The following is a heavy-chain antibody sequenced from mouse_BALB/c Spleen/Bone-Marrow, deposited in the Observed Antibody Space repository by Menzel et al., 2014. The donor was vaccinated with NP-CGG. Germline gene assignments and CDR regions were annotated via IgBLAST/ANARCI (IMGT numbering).Heavy chain of an antibody. J-gene: IGHJ2*01. V-gene: IGHV1-80*01. CDR1: GYAFSSYW. Sequence: VQLQQSGAELVRPGSSVKISCKASGYAFSSYWMNWVKQRPGQGLEWIGQIYPGDGDTNYNGKFKGKATLTADKSSSTAYMQLSSLTSEDSAVYFCARQYGNYFDYWGQGTTLTGSS. D-gene: IGHD2-10*02. CDR3: ARQYGNYFDY. CDR2: IYPGDGDT.